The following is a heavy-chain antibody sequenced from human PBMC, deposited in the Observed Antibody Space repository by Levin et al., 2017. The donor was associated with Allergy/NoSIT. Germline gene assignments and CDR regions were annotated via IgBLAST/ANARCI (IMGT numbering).Heavy chain of an antibody. CDR2: IYYSGTT. V-gene: IGHV4-30-4*01. CDR1: GGSISSGDYY. CDR3: ARTYCRGGTCYAFDS. D-gene: IGHD2-15*01. J-gene: IGHJ3*02. Sequence: PSETLSLTCTVSGGSISSGDYYWSWLRQPPGEGLEWIGYIYYSGTTYYNPSLKSRVSISVDTSKNQFSLKLSSVTAADTAVYYCARTYCRGGTCYAFDSWGQGTMVTVSS.